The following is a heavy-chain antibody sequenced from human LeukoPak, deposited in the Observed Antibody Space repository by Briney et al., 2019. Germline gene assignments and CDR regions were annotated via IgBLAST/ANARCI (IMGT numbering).Heavy chain of an antibody. Sequence: SETLSLTCGVSGYSISSGYYWGWIRQPPGKGLEWIGSIYHSGSTYYNPSLKSRVTISVDTSKNQFSLKLSSVTAADTAVYYCARQSSTSCYRDWGQGTLVTVS. D-gene: IGHD2-2*02. CDR1: GYSISSGYY. CDR2: IYHSGST. J-gene: IGHJ4*02. CDR3: ARQSSTSCYRD. V-gene: IGHV4-38-2*01.